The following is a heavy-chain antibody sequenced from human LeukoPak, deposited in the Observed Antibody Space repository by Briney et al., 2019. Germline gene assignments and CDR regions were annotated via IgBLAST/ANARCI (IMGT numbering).Heavy chain of an antibody. CDR2: TYYRSKWYN. J-gene: IGHJ5*02. CDR1: GDSVSSNSAA. CDR3: AREAGRERSNWNPVDWFDP. V-gene: IGHV6-1*01. Sequence: SQTLSLTCAISGDSVSSNSAAWNWIRQSPSRGLEWLGRTYYRSKWYNDYAVSVKSRITINPDTSKNQFSLQLNSVTPEDTAVYYCAREAGRERSNWNPVDWFDPWGQGTLVTVSS. D-gene: IGHD1-1*01.